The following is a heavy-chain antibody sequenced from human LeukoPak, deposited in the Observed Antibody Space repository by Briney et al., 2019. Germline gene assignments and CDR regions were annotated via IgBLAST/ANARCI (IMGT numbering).Heavy chain of an antibody. CDR2: ISRSGGST. V-gene: IGHV3-23*01. Sequence: GGSLRLSCAASGFTFSSYAMSWVRQAPGKGLECVSGISRSGGSTYYADSVKGRFTISRDNFKNTLYLEMNSLRAEDTAVYYCAKDAGGYSYGYDALDKWGQGTMVTVSS. CDR1: GFTFSSYA. J-gene: IGHJ3*02. CDR3: AKDAGGYSYGYDALDK. D-gene: IGHD5-18*01.